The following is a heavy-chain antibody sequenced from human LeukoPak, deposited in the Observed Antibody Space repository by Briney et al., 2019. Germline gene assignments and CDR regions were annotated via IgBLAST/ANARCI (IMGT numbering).Heavy chain of an antibody. CDR3: ARYRQQLVLRYYYYYMDV. V-gene: IGHV1-69*05. J-gene: IGHJ6*03. CDR1: GGTFSSYA. Sequence: ASVKVSCKASGGTFSSYAISWVRQAPGQGLEWMGGIIPIFGTANYAQKFQGRVMITTDESTSTAYMELSSLRSEDTAVYYCARYRQQLVLRYYYYYMDVWGKGTTVTVSS. D-gene: IGHD6-13*01. CDR2: IIPIFGTA.